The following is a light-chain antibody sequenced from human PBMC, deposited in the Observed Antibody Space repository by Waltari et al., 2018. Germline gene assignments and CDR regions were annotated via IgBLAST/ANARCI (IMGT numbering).Light chain of an antibody. CDR3: TSYTSSITYV. Sequence: QSALTQPASVSGSPGQSIPIPCTGTSRDVGGYNYVSWYQQHPGKAPKLMIYEVNNRPSGVSDRFSGSKSGNTASLTISGLQAEDEADYYCTSYTSSITYVFGTGTKVTVL. CDR1: SRDVGGYNY. J-gene: IGLJ1*01. V-gene: IGLV2-14*01. CDR2: EVN.